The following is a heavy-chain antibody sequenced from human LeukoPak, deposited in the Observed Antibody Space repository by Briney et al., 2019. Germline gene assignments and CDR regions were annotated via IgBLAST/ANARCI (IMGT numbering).Heavy chain of an antibody. V-gene: IGHV3-23*01. Sequence: RTGGSLRLSCAASGFTFSSYGMHWVRQAPGKGLEWVSAISGSGGSTYYADSVKGRFTISRDNSKNTLYLQMNSLRAEDTAVYYCAGNYNSSGYYPSPFDYWGQGTLVTVSS. J-gene: IGHJ4*02. D-gene: IGHD3-22*01. CDR3: AGNYNSSGYYPSPFDY. CDR1: GFTFSSYG. CDR2: ISGSGGST.